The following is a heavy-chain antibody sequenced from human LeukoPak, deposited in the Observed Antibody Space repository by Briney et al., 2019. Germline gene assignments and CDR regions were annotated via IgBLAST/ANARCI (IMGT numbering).Heavy chain of an antibody. J-gene: IGHJ1*01. V-gene: IGHV3-74*01. Sequence: GGSLRLSCAASGFTFSSYWMHWVRQAPGKGLVWVSRINSDGSSTSYADSVKGRFTISRDNSKNTLYLQMNSLRAEDTAVYYCAKDYYDSSFEYFQHWGQGTLVTVSS. D-gene: IGHD3-22*01. CDR2: INSDGSST. CDR1: GFTFSSYW. CDR3: AKDYYDSSFEYFQH.